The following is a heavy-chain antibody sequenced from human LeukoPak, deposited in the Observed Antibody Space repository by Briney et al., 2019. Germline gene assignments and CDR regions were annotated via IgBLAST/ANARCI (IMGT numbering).Heavy chain of an antibody. CDR2: ISSSSSTI. CDR3: ARLPMYDILTGYSFYWYFDL. CDR1: GFTFSSYS. Sequence: GGSLRLSCAASGFTFSSYSMNWVRQAPGKGLEWVSYISSSSSTIYYADSVKGRFTISRDNAKNSLYLQMNSLRAEDTAVYYCARLPMYDILTGYSFYWYFDLWGRGTRVTVSS. D-gene: IGHD3-9*01. J-gene: IGHJ2*01. V-gene: IGHV3-48*01.